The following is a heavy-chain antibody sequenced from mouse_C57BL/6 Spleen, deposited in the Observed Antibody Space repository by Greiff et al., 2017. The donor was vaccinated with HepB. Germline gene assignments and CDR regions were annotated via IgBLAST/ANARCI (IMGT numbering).Heavy chain of an antibody. D-gene: IGHD2-5*01. Sequence: VKPGASVKLSCKASGYTFTSYWMHWVKQRPGRGLEWIGRIDPNSGGTKDNEKFKSKATLTVDKPSSTAYMQLSSLTSEDSAVYYCARWPYSNRTWFAYWGQGTLVTVSA. CDR1: GYTFTSYW. V-gene: IGHV1-72*01. CDR2: IDPNSGGT. J-gene: IGHJ3*01. CDR3: ARWPYSNRTWFAY.